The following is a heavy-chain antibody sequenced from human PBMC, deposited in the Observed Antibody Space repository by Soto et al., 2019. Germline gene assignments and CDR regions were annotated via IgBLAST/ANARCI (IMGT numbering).Heavy chain of an antibody. J-gene: IGHJ4*02. CDR1: GFTFSSYG. CDR3: ARGRDYYDSSGYYDY. V-gene: IGHV3-33*01. Sequence: GGSLRLSCAASGFTFSSYGMHWVRQAPGKGLEWVAVIWYDGSNKYYADSVKGRFTISRDNSKNTLYLQMNSLRAEDTAVYYSARGRDYYDSSGYYDYWGQGTLVTVSS. CDR2: IWYDGSNK. D-gene: IGHD3-22*01.